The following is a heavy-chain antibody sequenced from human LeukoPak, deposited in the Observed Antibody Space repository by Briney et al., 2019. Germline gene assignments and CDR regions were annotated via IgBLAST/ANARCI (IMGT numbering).Heavy chain of an antibody. CDR1: GGSISSYY. CDR2: IYYSGSS. Sequence: SETLSLTCTVSGGSISSYYWSWIRHPPGKGLEWIGYIYYSGSSNYNPSLKSRVTISVDTSKNQFSLKLSSVTAADTAVYYCARGRIAALYMDVWGKGTTVTVSS. CDR3: ARGRIAALYMDV. J-gene: IGHJ6*03. D-gene: IGHD6-6*01. V-gene: IGHV4-59*01.